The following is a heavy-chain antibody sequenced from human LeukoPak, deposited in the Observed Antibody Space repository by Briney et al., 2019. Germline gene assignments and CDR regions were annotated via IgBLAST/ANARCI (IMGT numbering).Heavy chain of an antibody. CDR2: ISGSGGST. D-gene: IGHD6-19*01. J-gene: IGHJ4*02. CDR1: GFTFSSYS. V-gene: IGHV3-23*01. CDR3: AKGGGWSPAVLFDY. Sequence: PGGSLRLSCAASGFTFSSYSMNWVRQAPGKGLEWVSAISGSGGSTYYADSVKGRFTISRDNSKNTLYLQMNSLRAEDTAVYYCAKGGGWSPAVLFDYWGQGTLVTVSS.